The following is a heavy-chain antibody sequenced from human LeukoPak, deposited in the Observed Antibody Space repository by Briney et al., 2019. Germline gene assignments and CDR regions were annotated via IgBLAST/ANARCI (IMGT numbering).Heavy chain of an antibody. CDR2: IYYSGST. CDR3: ARDHPSGYYFDY. CDR1: GGSISSYY. D-gene: IGHD5-12*01. V-gene: IGHV4-59*12. Sequence: PSETLSLTCTVSGGSISSYYWSWIRQPPGKGLEWIGYIYYSGSTNYNPSLKSRVTISVDRSKNQFSLKLSSVTAADTAVYYCARDHPSGYYFDYWGQGTLVTVSS. J-gene: IGHJ4*02.